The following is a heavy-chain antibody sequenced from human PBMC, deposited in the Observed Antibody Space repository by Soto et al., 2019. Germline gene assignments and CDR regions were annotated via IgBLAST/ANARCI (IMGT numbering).Heavy chain of an antibody. CDR1: GGTFSSYA. D-gene: IGHD3-10*01. Sequence: SVKVSCKASGGTFSSYAISWVREAPGQGLEWMGGIIPIFGTANYAQKFQGRVTITADESTSTAYMELSSLRSEDTAVYYCAREGDYYGSGSAGIGMDVWGQGTTVTVSS. CDR3: AREGDYYGSGSAGIGMDV. J-gene: IGHJ6*02. V-gene: IGHV1-69*13. CDR2: IIPIFGTA.